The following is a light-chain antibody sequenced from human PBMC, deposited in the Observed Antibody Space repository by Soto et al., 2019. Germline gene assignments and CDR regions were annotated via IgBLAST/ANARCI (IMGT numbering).Light chain of an antibody. J-gene: IGKJ1*01. CDR3: QKYHRAPRT. CDR1: QDISYY. Sequence: DIQMTQSPSSLSASVGYRVTITCRANQDISYYLAWYQQKQGKVPKLLIYAASTLQSGVPSRFSGSVSGTDFTLPISSLQPEDIATYYCQKYHRAPRTFGQGTKVQIK. CDR2: AAS. V-gene: IGKV1-27*01.